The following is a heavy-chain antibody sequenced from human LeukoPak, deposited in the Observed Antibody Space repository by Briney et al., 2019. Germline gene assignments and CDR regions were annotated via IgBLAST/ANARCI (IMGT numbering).Heavy chain of an antibody. V-gene: IGHV4-4*02. CDR3: ARNGDYCIDV. CDR2: IYPSGST. Sequence: SGTLSLTCGVSGGSISSDNWWSWVRQPPGKGLEWIGEIYPSGSTNYNPSLKARVTISVDKPKNQFSLKLSSVTAADTAVYYYARNGDYCIDVWGKGTTVTVS. J-gene: IGHJ6*03. CDR1: GGSISSDNW. D-gene: IGHD2-8*01.